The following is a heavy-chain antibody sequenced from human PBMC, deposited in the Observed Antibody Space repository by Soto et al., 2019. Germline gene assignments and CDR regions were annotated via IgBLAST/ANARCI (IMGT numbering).Heavy chain of an antibody. D-gene: IGHD3-9*01. J-gene: IGHJ4*02. CDR3: AREGRRRDDILTGYYRY. V-gene: IGHV3-74*01. Sequence: GGSLGLSCAASGVTFSSYWMHWVRQAPGKGLVWVSRINSDGSSTSYADSVKGRFTISRDNAKNTLYLQMNSLRAEDTAVYYCAREGRRRDDILTGYYRYWGQGTLVTVSS. CDR1: GVTFSSYW. CDR2: INSDGSST.